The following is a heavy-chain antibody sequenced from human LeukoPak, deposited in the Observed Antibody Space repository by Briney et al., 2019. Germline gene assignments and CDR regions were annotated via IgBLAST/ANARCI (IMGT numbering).Heavy chain of an antibody. Sequence: GGSLRLSCAASGFTFSSYGMHWVRQAPGKGLEWVAFIRYDGSNKYYADSVKGRFTISRDNSKNTLYLQMNSLRAEDTAVYYCAKGYHILTGYYAGSGGFDYWGQGTLVTVSS. CDR1: GFTFSSYG. J-gene: IGHJ4*02. CDR2: IRYDGSNK. CDR3: AKGYHILTGYYAGSGGFDY. D-gene: IGHD3-9*01. V-gene: IGHV3-30*02.